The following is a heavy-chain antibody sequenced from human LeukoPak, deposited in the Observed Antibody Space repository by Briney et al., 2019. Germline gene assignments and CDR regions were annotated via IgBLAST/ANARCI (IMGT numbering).Heavy chain of an antibody. V-gene: IGHV4-34*01. CDR2: INHSGST. J-gene: IGHJ4*02. Sequence: KTSETLSLTCAVYGGSFSGYYWSWIRQPPGKGLEWIGEINHSGSTNYNPSLKSRVTISVDTSKNQFSLKLSSVTAADTAVYYCARVTVRGEDYWGQGTLVTVSS. CDR1: GGSFSGYY. D-gene: IGHD3-10*01. CDR3: ARVTVRGEDY.